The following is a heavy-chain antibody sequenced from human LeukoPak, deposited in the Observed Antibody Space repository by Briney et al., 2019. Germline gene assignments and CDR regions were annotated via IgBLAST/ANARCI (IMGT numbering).Heavy chain of an antibody. CDR1: GFTVSSNY. Sequence: PGGSLRLSCAASGFTVSSNYMSWVRQAPGKGLEWVSVIYSGGSTYHADSVKGRFTISRDNSKNTLYLQMNSLRAEDTAVYYCARDWDGSYFPLADYWGQGTLVTVSS. V-gene: IGHV3-53*01. J-gene: IGHJ4*02. CDR3: ARDWDGSYFPLADY. D-gene: IGHD1-26*01. CDR2: IYSGGST.